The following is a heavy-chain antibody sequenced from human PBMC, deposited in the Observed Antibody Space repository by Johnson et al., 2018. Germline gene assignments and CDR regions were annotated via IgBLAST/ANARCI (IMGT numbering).Heavy chain of an antibody. Sequence: QVQLVESGGGVVQPGRSLRLSCAASGFIFSNYVMHWVRRGPGKGLEWVAIIWHDGSNKYYADSVKGRFTISRDNSKNTLYLQMSSLRPGDKAVYYWAREQFYHYDRRGLDAFNIWGPGTAVNVSS. CDR1: GFIFSNYV. CDR2: IWHDGSNK. V-gene: IGHV3-33*01. D-gene: IGHD3-22*01. CDR3: AREQFYHYDRRGLDAFNI. J-gene: IGHJ3*02.